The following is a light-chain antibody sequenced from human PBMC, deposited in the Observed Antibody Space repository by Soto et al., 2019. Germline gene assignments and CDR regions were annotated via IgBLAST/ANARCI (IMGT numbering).Light chain of an antibody. CDR3: QQAFRFPHT. CDR1: QAINGW. CDR2: VAS. Sequence: DIQMTQSPPSVSASVGDRVTITCRASQAINGWLSWYQQKPGKAPKLLISVASRLESGVPSRFSGSGAGTEFSLTVTSLQPDDFATYYCQQAFRFPHTFGQWTRLEI. V-gene: IGKV1-12*01. J-gene: IGKJ2*01.